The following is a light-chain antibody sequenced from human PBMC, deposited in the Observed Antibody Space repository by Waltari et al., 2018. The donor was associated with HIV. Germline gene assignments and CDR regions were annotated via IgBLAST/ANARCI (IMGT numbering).Light chain of an antibody. CDR2: EVT. Sequence: QPALTQPTSASGSPGQSLTISCPAPSTDVGASAYFPWYQQHPDKAPKLVIYEVTKRHAGVPDRFSGSKSGNTASLTVSGLQSEDEADYYCTSYAGNNIYVFGTGTTVTVL. CDR3: TSYAGNNIYV. J-gene: IGLJ1*01. V-gene: IGLV2-8*01. CDR1: STDVGASAY.